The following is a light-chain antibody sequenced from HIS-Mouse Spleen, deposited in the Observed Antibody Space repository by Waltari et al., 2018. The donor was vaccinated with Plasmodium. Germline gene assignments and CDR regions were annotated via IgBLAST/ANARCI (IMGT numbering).Light chain of an antibody. CDR1: KLGDKY. V-gene: IGLV3-1*01. Sequence: ELTQPPSVSMSPGQTASITCSGDKLGDKYACWYQQKPGQSPVLVIYQDSKRPSGIPERFSGSNSGNTATLTISGTQAMDEADYYCQAWDSSTVVFGGGTKLTVL. J-gene: IGLJ2*01. CDR2: QDS. CDR3: QAWDSSTVV.